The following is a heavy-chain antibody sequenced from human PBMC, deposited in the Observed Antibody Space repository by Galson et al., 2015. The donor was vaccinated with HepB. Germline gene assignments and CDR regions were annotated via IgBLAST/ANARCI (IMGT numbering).Heavy chain of an antibody. Sequence: SLRLSCAASGSTFSSYAMHWVRRAPGKGLEWVAVISYDGSNKYYADSVKGRFTISRDNSKNTLYLQMNSLRAEDTAVYYCARGDKVVPAAYLIYYYYYMDVWGKGTTVTVSS. CDR1: GSTFSSYA. CDR2: ISYDGSNK. V-gene: IGHV3-30-3*01. CDR3: ARGDKVVPAAYLIYYYYYMDV. J-gene: IGHJ6*03. D-gene: IGHD2-2*01.